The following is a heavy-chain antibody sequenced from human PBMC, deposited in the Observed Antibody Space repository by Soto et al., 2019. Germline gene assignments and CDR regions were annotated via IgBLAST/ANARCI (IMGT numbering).Heavy chain of an antibody. J-gene: IGHJ6*02. V-gene: IGHV4-39*01. CDR3: ARHGVDYGDYASYYYYGMDV. CDR1: GGSISSSTYY. D-gene: IGHD4-17*01. CDR2: IYYSGSA. Sequence: VQLQESGPGLVKPSETLSLTCTVSGGSISSSTYYWGWIRQPPGKGLEWIGFIYYSGSAYYNPSLKSRVTISIDTSKNQFSLKLTSVTAADTAVFYCARHGVDYGDYASYYYYGMDVWGRGTTVTVSS.